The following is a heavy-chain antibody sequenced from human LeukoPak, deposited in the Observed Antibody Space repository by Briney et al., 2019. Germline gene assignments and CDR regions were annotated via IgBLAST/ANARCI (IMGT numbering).Heavy chain of an antibody. CDR2: ICSSSSYI. D-gene: IGHD1-26*01. Sequence: GGSLRLSCAASGFTFSSYSMNWVRQAPGKGLEWVSSICSSSSYIYYADSVKGRFTISRDNAKNSLYLQMNSLRAEDTAVYYCARDQVGATTPVIDYWGQGTLVTVSS. J-gene: IGHJ4*02. V-gene: IGHV3-21*01. CDR1: GFTFSSYS. CDR3: ARDQVGATTPVIDY.